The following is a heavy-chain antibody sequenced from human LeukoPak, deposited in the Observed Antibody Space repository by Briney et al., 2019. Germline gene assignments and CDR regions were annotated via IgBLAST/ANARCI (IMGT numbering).Heavy chain of an antibody. CDR2: IDSSGGYT. Sequence: KAGGSLRLSCEASGFTFNTYSMNWARQAPGKGLEWVSSIDSSGGYTFYADSVKGRFIISRDNAKDSLYLQVNSLRVEDTAVYYCLRGDRRDYWGQGTLVTVSS. V-gene: IGHV3-21*06. CDR3: LRGDRRDY. J-gene: IGHJ4*02. CDR1: GFTFNTYS.